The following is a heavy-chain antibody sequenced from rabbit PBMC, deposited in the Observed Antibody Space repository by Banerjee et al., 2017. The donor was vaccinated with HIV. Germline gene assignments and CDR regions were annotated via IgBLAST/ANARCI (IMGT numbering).Heavy chain of an antibody. J-gene: IGHJ2*01. CDR3: ARDLDGVIGWNFGW. CDR1: GFDFSAYG. Sequence: QEQLVESGGGLVQPGGSLKLSCKASGFDFSAYGVSWVRQAPGKGLEWIGYIDLVFGSTYYATWANGRYTFSKTSSTTVTLQMTSLTGADTATYFCARDLDGVIGWNFGWRGQGTLVTV. D-gene: IGHD4-1*01. CDR2: IDLVFGST. V-gene: IGHV1S39*01.